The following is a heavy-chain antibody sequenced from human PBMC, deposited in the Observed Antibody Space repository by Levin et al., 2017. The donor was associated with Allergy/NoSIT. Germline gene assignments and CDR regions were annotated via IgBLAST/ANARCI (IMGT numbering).Heavy chain of an antibody. Sequence: SQTLSLTCTVSGDSISGSSYYWGWIRQPPGKGLEWIGSLSYSGGTYYNPSLKSRVTISVDTSKNQFSLKLSSVTAADTAVYFCARHLYDSIGSYYFDYWGQGTLVTVSS. CDR2: LSYSGGT. CDR3: ARHLYDSIGSYYFDY. D-gene: IGHD3-22*01. CDR1: GDSISGSSYY. V-gene: IGHV4-39*01. J-gene: IGHJ4*02.